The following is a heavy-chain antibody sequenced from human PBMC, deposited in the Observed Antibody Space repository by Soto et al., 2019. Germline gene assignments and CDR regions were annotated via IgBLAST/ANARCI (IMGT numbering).Heavy chain of an antibody. V-gene: IGHV3-23*01. CDR2: ISGSGSSS. J-gene: IGHJ4*02. CDR1: KFTFSSYA. D-gene: IGHD6-19*01. Sequence: PGWSLRLSCAASKFTFSSYAMSWVRQAPGKGLEWVSAISGSGSSSYYADSVKGRFTISRDNSKNTLYLQMNSLRAEDTAVYYCAKCSPRYSSGLKAYYFDHWGQGTLVTASS. CDR3: AKCSPRYSSGLKAYYFDH.